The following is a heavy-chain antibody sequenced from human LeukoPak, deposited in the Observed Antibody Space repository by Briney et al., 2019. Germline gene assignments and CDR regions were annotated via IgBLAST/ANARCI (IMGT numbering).Heavy chain of an antibody. J-gene: IGHJ3*02. CDR2: INPNTGLT. CDR3: ARARKLADDAFDI. Sequence: ASVKVSCTASGYPFTDYFMHWVRQAPGQGLEWMGWINPNTGLTSFAQKFQGRVTMTRDTSIFTAYMDLSTLRSDDTAVYYCARARKLADDAFDIWGQGTMVTVSS. V-gene: IGHV1-2*02. CDR1: GYPFTDYF. D-gene: IGHD1-1*01.